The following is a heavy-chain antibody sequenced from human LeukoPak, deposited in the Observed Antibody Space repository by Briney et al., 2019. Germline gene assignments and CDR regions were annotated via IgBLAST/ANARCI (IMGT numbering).Heavy chain of an antibody. CDR2: TYFGGTT. D-gene: IGHD3-3*01. CDR3: AKGMETDDAFDI. J-gene: IGHJ3*02. CDR1: GFAINTNY. V-gene: IGHV3-53*05. Sequence: GGSLRLSCVASGFAINTNYMNWVRQAPGKELEWVSITYFGGTTYYADSVKGRFTISRDNSKNTLYLQMNSLRAEDTAVYYCAKGMETDDAFDIWGQGTMVTVSS.